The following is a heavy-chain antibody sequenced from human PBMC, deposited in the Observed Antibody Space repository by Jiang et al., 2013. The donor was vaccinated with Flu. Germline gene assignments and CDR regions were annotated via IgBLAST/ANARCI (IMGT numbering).Heavy chain of an antibody. CDR2: INHSGST. Sequence: SDYYWSWIRQPPGKGLEWIGEINHSGSTNYNPSLKSRVTISVDTSKNQFSLKLRSVTAADMAVYYCARWSLDWYFDLWGRGTRVTVSS. J-gene: IGHJ2*01. V-gene: IGHV4-34*01. D-gene: IGHD3-3*01. CDR1: SDYY. CDR3: ARWSLDWYFDL.